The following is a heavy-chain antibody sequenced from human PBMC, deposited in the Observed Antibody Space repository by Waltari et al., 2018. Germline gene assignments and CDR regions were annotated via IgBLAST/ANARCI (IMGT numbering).Heavy chain of an antibody. CDR2: IYSGGST. CDR1: GFTVSSNY. Sequence: EVQLVESGGGLIQPGGSLRLSCAASGFTVSSNYMSWVRQAPGKGVGWVSGIYSGGSTYYADSVKGRFTISRDNSKNTLYLQMNSLRAEDTAVYYCAREVAAAAGRFRWFDPWGQGTLVTVSS. V-gene: IGHV3-53*01. CDR3: AREVAAAAGRFRWFDP. D-gene: IGHD6-13*01. J-gene: IGHJ5*02.